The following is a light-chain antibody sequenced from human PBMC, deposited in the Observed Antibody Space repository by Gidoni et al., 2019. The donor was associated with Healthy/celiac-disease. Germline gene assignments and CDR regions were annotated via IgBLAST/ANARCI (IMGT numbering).Light chain of an antibody. CDR2: KAS. CDR1: QSISSW. CDR3: QQYNSYSYT. Sequence: DIQLTQSPSTLSASVGDRLTIPCPASQSISSWLAWYQQKPGKAPQILIYKASSLESGVPSRFSGSGSGTEFTLTISRLQADDFATYYCQQYNSYSYTCGQGTKLEIK. V-gene: IGKV1-5*03. J-gene: IGKJ2*01.